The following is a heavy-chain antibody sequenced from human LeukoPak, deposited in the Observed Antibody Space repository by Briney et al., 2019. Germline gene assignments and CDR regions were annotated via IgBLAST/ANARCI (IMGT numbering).Heavy chain of an antibody. J-gene: IGHJ5*02. CDR1: GYSISSGYY. Sequence: PSETLSLTCAVSGYSISSGYYWGWIRQPPGKGLEWIGSIYHSGSTYYNPSLKSRVTISVDTSKNQFSLKLSSVTAADTAVYYCARDRVTVTTGWFNPWGQGTLVTVSS. CDR3: ARDRVTVTTGWFNP. D-gene: IGHD4-17*01. V-gene: IGHV4-38-2*02. CDR2: IYHSGST.